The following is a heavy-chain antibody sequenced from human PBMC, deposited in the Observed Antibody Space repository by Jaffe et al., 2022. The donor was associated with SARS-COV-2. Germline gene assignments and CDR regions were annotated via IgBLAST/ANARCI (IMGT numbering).Heavy chain of an antibody. D-gene: IGHD3-16*01. J-gene: IGHJ4*02. CDR2: MYYSGST. CDR1: GGSISSRSYY. CDR3: ASCAYDYLWGTFSAFDY. V-gene: IGHV4-39*01. Sequence: QLQLQESGPGLVKPSETLSLTCTVSGGSISSRSYYWGWVRQPPGKGLEWIGSMYYSGSTYYNSSLKSRVTISVDTSKNQFSLKLTSVTAADTAVYFCASCAYDYLWGTFSAFDYWGQGTLVTVSS.